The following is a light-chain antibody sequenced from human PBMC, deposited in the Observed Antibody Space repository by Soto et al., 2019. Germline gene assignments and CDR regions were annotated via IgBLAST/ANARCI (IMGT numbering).Light chain of an antibody. Sequence: DIQMTQSPSTLSGSVGDRVTITCRASQTISSWLAWYQQKPGKAPKLLIYRASTLESGLPSRFSGSGFGTEFTLTINSLQPEDFATYYCQQYESYWTFGQGTKVDIK. V-gene: IGKV1-5*03. CDR2: RAS. J-gene: IGKJ1*01. CDR1: QTISSW. CDR3: QQYESYWT.